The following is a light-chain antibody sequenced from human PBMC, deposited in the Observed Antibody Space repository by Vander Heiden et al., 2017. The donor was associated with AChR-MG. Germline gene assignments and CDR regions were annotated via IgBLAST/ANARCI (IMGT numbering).Light chain of an antibody. CDR1: SSNIGAGYD. Sequence: QSVLTQPPSVSGAPGQRVTISCPGSSSNIGAGYDVHWYQQLPGTAPKLLICGNNNRPSGVPDRFSGSKSGTSASLAITGLQAEDEADYYCQSYDSSLSGYVFGTGTKVTVL. CDR3: QSYDSSLSGYV. CDR2: GNN. V-gene: IGLV1-40*01. J-gene: IGLJ1*01.